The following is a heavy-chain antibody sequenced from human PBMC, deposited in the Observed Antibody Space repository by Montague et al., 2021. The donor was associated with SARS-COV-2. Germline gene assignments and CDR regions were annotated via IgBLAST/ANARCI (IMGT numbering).Heavy chain of an antibody. V-gene: IGHV4-39*01. Sequence: SETLSLTCSVSGGSISSTSYYWGWIRQPPGKGLEWIGSIYYSGSTYYNPSLRSRVTISVDTSKSQFSLKLSSVTAADTAVYYCASPIVVVTALNYYGMDVWGQGTTVTVSS. D-gene: IGHD2-21*02. CDR2: IYYSGST. CDR1: GGSISSTSYY. J-gene: IGHJ6*02. CDR3: ASPIVVVTALNYYGMDV.